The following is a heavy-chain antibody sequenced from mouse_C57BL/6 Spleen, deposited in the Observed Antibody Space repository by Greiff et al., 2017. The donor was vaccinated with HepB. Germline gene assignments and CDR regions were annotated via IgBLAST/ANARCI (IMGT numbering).Heavy chain of an antibody. CDR2: IDPENGDT. CDR3: TSYYSNYEEGFDY. Sequence: EVKLVESGAELVRPGASVKLSCTASGFNIKDDYMHWVKQRPEQGLEWIGWIDPENGDTEYASKFQGKATITADTSSNTAYLQLSSLTSEDTAVYYCTSYYSNYEEGFDYWGQGTTLTVSS. J-gene: IGHJ2*01. D-gene: IGHD2-5*01. V-gene: IGHV14-4*01. CDR1: GFNIKDDY.